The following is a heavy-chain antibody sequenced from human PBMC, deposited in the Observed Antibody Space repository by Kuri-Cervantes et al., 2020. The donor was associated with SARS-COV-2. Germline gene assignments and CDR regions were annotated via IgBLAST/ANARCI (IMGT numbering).Heavy chain of an antibody. CDR3: ARENPYCSGGSCYSGAFDI. J-gene: IGHJ3*02. V-gene: IGHV3-33*01. Sequence: GESLKFSCAASGFTFSSYGMHWVRQAPGKGLEWVAVIWYDGSNKYYADSVKGRFTISRDNSKNTLYLQMNSLRAEDTAVYYCARENPYCSGGSCYSGAFDIWGQGTMVTVSS. CDR2: IWYDGSNK. CDR1: GFTFSSYG. D-gene: IGHD2-15*01.